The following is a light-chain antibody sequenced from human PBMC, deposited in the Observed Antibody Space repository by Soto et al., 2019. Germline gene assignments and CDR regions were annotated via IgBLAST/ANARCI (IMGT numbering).Light chain of an antibody. CDR1: SSDVGAYNS. CDR3: SSYTTSVTYV. Sequence: QSVLTQPASVSGSPGQSITISCTGTSSDVGAYNSVSWYQQHPGKATKLIIYDVSTRPSGISDRFSGSKSGNTASLTISGLQAEDESDYYCSSYTTSVTYVFGTGTKVTVL. V-gene: IGLV2-14*01. CDR2: DVS. J-gene: IGLJ1*01.